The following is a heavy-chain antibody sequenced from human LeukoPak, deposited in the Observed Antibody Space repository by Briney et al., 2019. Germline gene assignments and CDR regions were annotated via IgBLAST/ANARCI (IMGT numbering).Heavy chain of an antibody. CDR1: GGSISSSSYY. Sequence: SETLSLTCTVSGGSISSSSYYWGWIRQPPGKGLEWIGSIYYSGSTYYNPSLKSRVTISVDTSKNQFSLKLTSATAADTAVYYCARDHSSASYPYYYYYMAVWGKGTTVTVSS. J-gene: IGHJ6*03. CDR3: ARDHSSASYPYYYYYMAV. V-gene: IGHV4-39*07. D-gene: IGHD1-26*01. CDR2: IYYSGST.